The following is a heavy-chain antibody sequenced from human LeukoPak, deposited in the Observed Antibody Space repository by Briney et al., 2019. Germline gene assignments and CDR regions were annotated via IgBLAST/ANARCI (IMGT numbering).Heavy chain of an antibody. D-gene: IGHD2-2*01. CDR1: GYTFTAYY. J-gene: IGHJ5*02. V-gene: IGHV1-2*02. CDR2: INPNSGAT. CDR3: ARGAVPAAILIPTQNWFDP. Sequence: ASVKVSCKASGYTFTAYYMHWVRQAPGQGLEWMGWINPNSGATNYAQKFQGRVTMTRGTSISTAYMELSRLRSDDTAVYYCARGAVPAAILIPTQNWFDPWGQGTLVTVSS.